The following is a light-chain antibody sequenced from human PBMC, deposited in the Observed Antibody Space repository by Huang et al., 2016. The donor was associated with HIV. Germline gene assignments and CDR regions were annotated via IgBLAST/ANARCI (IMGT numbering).Light chain of an antibody. CDR2: AAS. CDR1: QDISNY. Sequence: DIQMTQSPPSLSPSVADRVTITCRSSQDISNYLAWYQQKPVKVPQLLIYAASTLQSWVSSRFSGSGSGTNFTLTISSLQPEDVATYHCQKDSSAPRTFGQGTKVEIK. CDR3: QKDSSAPRT. V-gene: IGKV1-27*01. J-gene: IGKJ1*01.